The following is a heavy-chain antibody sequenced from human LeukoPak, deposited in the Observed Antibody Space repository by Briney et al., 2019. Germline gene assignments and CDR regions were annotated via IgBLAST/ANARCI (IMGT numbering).Heavy chain of an antibody. CDR3: ARDRLVYSSGRDFDY. D-gene: IGHD6-19*01. V-gene: IGHV3-7*01. CDR1: GFNFSTYW. J-gene: IGHJ4*02. CDR2: IKEDGSEI. Sequence: PGGSLRLSCTASGFNFSTYWMTWVRQVPGKGLEWVANIKEDGSEIYYVDAVKGRFSISRDNAKNSLYLQMNSLRAEDTAVYYCARDRLVYSSGRDFDYWGQGTLVTVSS.